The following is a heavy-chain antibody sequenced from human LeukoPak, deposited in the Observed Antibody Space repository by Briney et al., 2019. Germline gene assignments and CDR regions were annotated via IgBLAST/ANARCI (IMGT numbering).Heavy chain of an antibody. Sequence: ASVKVSCKASGYTFTGYYMHWVRQAPGQGLEWMGWINPNSGGTNYAQKFQGRVTMTSDTSISTAYMELSRLRSDDTAVYYCAREPYCSGGSCGGYYYYYMDVWGKGTTVTVSS. D-gene: IGHD2-15*01. J-gene: IGHJ6*03. CDR3: AREPYCSGGSCGGYYYYYMDV. CDR1: GYTFTGYY. V-gene: IGHV1-2*02. CDR2: INPNSGGT.